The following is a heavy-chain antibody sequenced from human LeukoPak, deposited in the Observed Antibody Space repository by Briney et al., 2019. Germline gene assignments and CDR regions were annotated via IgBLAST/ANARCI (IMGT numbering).Heavy chain of an antibody. CDR1: GYTFTSYS. Sequence: EASVKVSCKALGYTFTSYSVHWVRQAPGQGLEWMGWINPNSGGTNYAQKFQGRVTMTRDTSISTAYMELSRLRSDDTAVYYCARDRRGDIVATVTLGYWGQGTLVTVSS. CDR2: INPNSGGT. J-gene: IGHJ4*02. V-gene: IGHV1-2*02. D-gene: IGHD5-12*01. CDR3: ARDRRGDIVATVTLGY.